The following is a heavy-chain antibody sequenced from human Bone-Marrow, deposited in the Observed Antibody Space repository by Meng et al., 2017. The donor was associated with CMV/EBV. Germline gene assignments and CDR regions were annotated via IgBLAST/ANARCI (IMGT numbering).Heavy chain of an antibody. V-gene: IGHV3-23*01. J-gene: IGHJ4*02. CDR1: EFTFTSHA. Sequence: ASEFTFTSHAMKWVRQAPGKGLEWVSSISAGGGSTYYADSVKGRFTISRDNSKNTLYLQMNSLRAEDTAVYYCARSGSGDYDRYFDYWGQGTLVTVSS. CDR3: ARSGSGDYDRYFDY. D-gene: IGHD4-17*01. CDR2: ISAGGGST.